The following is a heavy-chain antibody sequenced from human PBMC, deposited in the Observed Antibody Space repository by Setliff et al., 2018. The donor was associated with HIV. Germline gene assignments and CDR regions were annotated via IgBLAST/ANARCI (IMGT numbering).Heavy chain of an antibody. CDR2: INTNSGDT. D-gene: IGHD3-10*01. Sequence: ASVKVSCKASGYTFTVYYMHWVRQTPGQGLEWMGWINTNSGDTKYAQKFEGRVTMTRDTTVNTVYIEVSSLRSDDTAVYYCSRDVGVPGRGNALEYWGQGIPVTVSS. CDR3: SRDVGVPGRGNALEY. J-gene: IGHJ4*02. V-gene: IGHV1-2*02. CDR1: GYTFTVYY.